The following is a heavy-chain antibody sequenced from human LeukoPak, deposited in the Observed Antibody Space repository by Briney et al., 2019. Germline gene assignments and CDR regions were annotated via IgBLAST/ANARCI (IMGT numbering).Heavy chain of an antibody. D-gene: IGHD3/OR15-3a*01. Sequence: GGSLRLSCAASGFTFSNYGVSWVRQAPGKGLEWVSGIRNAVDTTHYADSVKGRFIISRDNSKNTLSLQLNSLRPEDTALYYCAKHFCTGLDCSLFDSWGQGTLVTVSS. J-gene: IGHJ4*02. CDR3: AKHFCTGLDCSLFDS. V-gene: IGHV3-23*01. CDR2: IRNAVDTT. CDR1: GFTFSNYG.